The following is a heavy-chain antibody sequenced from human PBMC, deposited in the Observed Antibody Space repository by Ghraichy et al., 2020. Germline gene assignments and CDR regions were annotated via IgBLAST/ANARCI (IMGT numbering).Heavy chain of an antibody. J-gene: IGHJ6*03. CDR2: IRYDESNI. Sequence: GGSLRLSCAASGFSFSRFGLYWVRQAPGKGLDWVAFIRYDESNIFYGDSVEGRFGISRDISKNTVYLHMNGLRPEDSAVYYCARDLYDHYMDVWGKGTAVTVSS. CDR3: ARDLYDHYMDV. CDR1: GFSFSRFG. V-gene: IGHV3-30*02.